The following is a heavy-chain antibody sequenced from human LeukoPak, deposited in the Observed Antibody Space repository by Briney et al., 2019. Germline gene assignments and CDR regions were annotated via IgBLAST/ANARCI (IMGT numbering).Heavy chain of an antibody. CDR2: IYPGDSDT. J-gene: IGHJ6*02. CDR3: ARFNSNYDFWSGSTYYYYYGMDV. V-gene: IGHV5-51*01. Sequence: GESLQISCKGSGYSFTSYWIGWVRPLPGKGLEWMGIIYPGDSDTRYSPSFQGQVTISADKSISTAYLQWSSLKASDTAMYYCARFNSNYDFWSGSTYYYYYGMDVWGQGTTVTVSS. D-gene: IGHD3-3*01. CDR1: GYSFTSYW.